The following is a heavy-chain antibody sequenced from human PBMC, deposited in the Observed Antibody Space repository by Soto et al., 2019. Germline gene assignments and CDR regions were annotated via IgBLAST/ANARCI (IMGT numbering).Heavy chain of an antibody. V-gene: IGHV5-51*01. J-gene: IGHJ3*01. CDR3: VSPAGATTFDDFDV. Sequence: GESLKISCKGSGYSFASYWIGWVRQMPGKGLGWVAIIYPGDFDAKYSPSFQGQVTISVDKSINTAYLQWNSLKASDTAVYYCVSPAGATTFDDFDVWGQGTMVTV. CDR1: GYSFASYW. CDR2: IYPGDFDA. D-gene: IGHD1-26*01.